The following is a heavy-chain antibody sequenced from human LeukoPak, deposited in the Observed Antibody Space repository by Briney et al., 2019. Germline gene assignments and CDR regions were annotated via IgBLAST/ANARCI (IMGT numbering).Heavy chain of an antibody. V-gene: IGHV4-59*01. CDR1: GGSFGTYY. J-gene: IGHJ4*02. CDR3: ARARDFASGSRIDY. CDR2: IYYTGST. D-gene: IGHD3-10*01. Sequence: SETLSLTCTVSGGSFGTYYWSWIRQPPGKGLEWIGYIYYTGSTNSNPSLKRRLTISLDTSKNQFSLNLTSVTAADTAVYYCARARDFASGSRIDYWGQGILVTVSS.